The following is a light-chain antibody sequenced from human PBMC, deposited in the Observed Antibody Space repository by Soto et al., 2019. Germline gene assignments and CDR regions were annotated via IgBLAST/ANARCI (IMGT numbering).Light chain of an antibody. V-gene: IGLV2-14*01. CDR3: SSYAGSSTPYV. CDR2: EVT. Sequence: QSALTQPASVSGSPGQSITISCTGTRSDVGGYNYVSWYQQLPGKAPKLMIYEVTYRPSGVSNRFSGSKSGNTASLTTSGLQAEDEADYYCSSYAGSSTPYVFGTGTKLTVL. J-gene: IGLJ1*01. CDR1: RSDVGGYNY.